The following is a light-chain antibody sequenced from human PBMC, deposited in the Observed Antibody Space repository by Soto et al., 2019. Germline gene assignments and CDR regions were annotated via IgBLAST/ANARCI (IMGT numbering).Light chain of an antibody. V-gene: IGKV3-11*01. CDR2: DAS. Sequence: EIVLTQSPATLSLSPGERDTLSCRASQSVSSYLAWYQQKPGQAPRLLIYDASNRATGIPARFSGSGSGTDFTLTISSLEPEDFAVYYCQQRSILLTFGGGTKVEIK. J-gene: IGKJ4*01. CDR3: QQRSILLT. CDR1: QSVSSY.